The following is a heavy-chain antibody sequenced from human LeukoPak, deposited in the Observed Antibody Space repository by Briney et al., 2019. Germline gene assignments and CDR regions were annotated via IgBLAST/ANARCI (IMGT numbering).Heavy chain of an antibody. CDR2: IGSSGGST. CDR1: ASTFSIHA. Sequence: GRSLRLSCAPAASTFSIHAVSWVRHPPGKGLGWVSAIGSSGGSTYYADSVKGRFTISRDNSKNTLYLQMNSLRAEDTAVYYCAKGEWIQFQLYYFDYWGQGTLVTVSS. CDR3: AKGEWIQFQLYYFDY. J-gene: IGHJ4*02. D-gene: IGHD5-18*01. V-gene: IGHV3-23*01.